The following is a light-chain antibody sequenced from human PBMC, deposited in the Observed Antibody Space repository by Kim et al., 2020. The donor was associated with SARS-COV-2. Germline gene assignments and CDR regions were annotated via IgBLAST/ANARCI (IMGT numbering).Light chain of an antibody. V-gene: IGKV1-27*01. CDR3: QKYNGAPWM. CDR1: QGISSN. CDR2: DAS. J-gene: IGKJ1*01. Sequence: ASVGDRVTITCRASQGISSNVAWYQQKPGDVPKLLIYDASALLSGVPSRFSGSGSGTDFTLTISSLQPEDVATYYCQKYNGAPWMFGQGTKVDIK.